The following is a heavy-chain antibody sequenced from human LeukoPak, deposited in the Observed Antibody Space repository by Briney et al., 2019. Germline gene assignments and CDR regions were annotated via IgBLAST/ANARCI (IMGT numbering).Heavy chain of an antibody. CDR3: ARVKRARQWLAYYYMDV. V-gene: IGHV4-39*07. CDR2: IYYSGST. CDR1: GGSISSSSYY. J-gene: IGHJ6*03. D-gene: IGHD6-19*01. Sequence: SETLSLTCTVSGGSISSSSYYWGWIRQPPGKGLEWIGSIYYSGSTYYNPSLKSRVTISVDTSKNQFSLKLSSVTAADTAVYYCARVKRARQWLAYYYMDVWGKGTTVTVSS.